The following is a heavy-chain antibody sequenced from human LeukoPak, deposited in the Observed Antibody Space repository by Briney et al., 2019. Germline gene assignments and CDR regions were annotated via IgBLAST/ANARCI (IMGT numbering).Heavy chain of an antibody. V-gene: IGHV1-2*02. CDR3: AKEVIITRNWFDP. CDR1: GYTFTGYY. D-gene: IGHD3-22*01. Sequence: RASVKVSCKASGYTFTGYYMHWVRQAPGQGLEWMGWINPESGGTKYAQKFQDRVTMTRDTSISTAYMELSRLTSDDTAVYYCAKEVIITRNWFDPWGQGTLVTVSS. J-gene: IGHJ5*02. CDR2: INPESGGT.